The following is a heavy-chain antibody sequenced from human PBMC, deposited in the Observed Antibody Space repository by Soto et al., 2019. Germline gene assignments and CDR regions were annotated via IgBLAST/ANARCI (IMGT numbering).Heavy chain of an antibody. CDR1: GFTFVNFT. CDR3: TRDASRDSSARGWFDP. V-gene: IGHV3-21*01. D-gene: IGHD6-13*01. CDR2: ISSNSAYI. J-gene: IGHJ5*02. Sequence: GFLLLSYAASGFTFVNFTMNWVRQAAGEGLEWFSTISSNSAYIYYTDALRGRFTISRDNAKNSLHLQMNSLRAEDTAVYYCTRDASRDSSARGWFDPWGPGTLVTVSS.